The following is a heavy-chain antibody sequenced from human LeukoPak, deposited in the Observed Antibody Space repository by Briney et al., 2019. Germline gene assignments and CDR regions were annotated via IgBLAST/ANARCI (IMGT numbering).Heavy chain of an antibody. CDR1: GYSISSGYY. D-gene: IGHD4/OR15-4a*01. J-gene: IGHJ4*02. Sequence: ETLSLTCTVSGYSISSGYYWGWIRQAPGKGLEWVSFIYSDNTHYSDSVKGRFTISRDNSKNTLYLQMNSLRAEDTAVYYCARRAGAYSHPYDYWGQGTLVTVSS. CDR3: ARRAGAYSHPYDY. CDR2: IYSDNT. V-gene: IGHV3-53*01.